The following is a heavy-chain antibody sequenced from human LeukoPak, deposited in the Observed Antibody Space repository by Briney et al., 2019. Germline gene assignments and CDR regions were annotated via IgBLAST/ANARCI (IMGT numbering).Heavy chain of an antibody. CDR2: MNPNSGNT. D-gene: IGHD2-21*02. CDR1: GYTFTSYD. V-gene: IGHV1-8*01. J-gene: IGHJ5*02. Sequence: ASVKVSCKASGYTFTSYDINWVRQATGQGLEWMGWMNPNSGNTGYAQKFQGRVTMTRNTSISTAYMELSSLRSEDTAVYYCARKVTAIQNWFDPWGQGTLVTVSS. CDR3: ARKVTAIQNWFDP.